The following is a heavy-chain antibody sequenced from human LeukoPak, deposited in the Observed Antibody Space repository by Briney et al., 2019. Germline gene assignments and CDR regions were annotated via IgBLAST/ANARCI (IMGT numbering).Heavy chain of an antibody. CDR2: IEEDGSEK. V-gene: IGHV3-7*01. J-gene: IGHJ4*02. CDR1: GFPFSSYA. Sequence: PGGSLRLSCAASGFPFSSYAMSWVRQAPGKGLEWVADIEEDGSEKYYVDSVKGRFTISRDNAKNSLYLQMNSLRAEDTAVYYCAKKDGVYSYGPNFDYWGQGTLVTVSS. CDR3: AKKDGVYSYGPNFDY. D-gene: IGHD5-18*01.